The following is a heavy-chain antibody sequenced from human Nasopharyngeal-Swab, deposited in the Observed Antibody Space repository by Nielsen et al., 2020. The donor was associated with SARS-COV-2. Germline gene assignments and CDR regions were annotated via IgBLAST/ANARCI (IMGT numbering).Heavy chain of an antibody. Sequence: WIRQPPGKGLEWIGYIYYSGSTNYNPSLKSRVTISVDTSKNQLSLKLSSVTAADTAVYYCARGGRGIFGVVTNFDYWGQGILVTVSS. V-gene: IGHV4-59*01. CDR2: IYYSGST. D-gene: IGHD3-3*01. CDR3: ARGGRGIFGVVTNFDY. J-gene: IGHJ4*02.